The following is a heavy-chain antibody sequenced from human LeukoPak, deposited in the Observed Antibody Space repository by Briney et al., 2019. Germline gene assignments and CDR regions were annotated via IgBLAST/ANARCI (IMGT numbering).Heavy chain of an antibody. Sequence: GASVKVSCKAPGGTLGSYAISWVRQAHGQGLEWMGGIIPIFGTANYAQKFQGRVTITTDESTSTAYMELSSLRSEDTAVYYCASHDYGDYYFDYWGQGTLVTVSS. CDR2: IIPIFGTA. J-gene: IGHJ4*02. CDR1: GGTLGSYA. V-gene: IGHV1-69*05. D-gene: IGHD4-17*01. CDR3: ASHDYGDYYFDY.